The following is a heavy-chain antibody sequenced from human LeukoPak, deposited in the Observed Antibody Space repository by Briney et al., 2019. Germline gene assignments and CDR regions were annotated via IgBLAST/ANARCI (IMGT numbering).Heavy chain of an antibody. V-gene: IGHV3-23*01. Sequence: GGSLRLSCAASGFTFSSYGMSWVRQAPGKGLEWVSAISGSGGSTYYADSVKGRFTISRDNSKNTLYLQMNSLRAEDTAVYYCAKDASRGSGSSGWFDPWGQGTLVTVSS. CDR2: ISGSGGST. CDR3: AKDASRGSGSSGWFDP. D-gene: IGHD3-10*01. J-gene: IGHJ5*02. CDR1: GFTFSSYG.